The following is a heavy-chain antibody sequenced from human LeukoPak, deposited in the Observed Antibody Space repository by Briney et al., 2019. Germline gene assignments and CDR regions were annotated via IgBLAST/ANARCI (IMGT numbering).Heavy chain of an antibody. V-gene: IGHV4-59*12. Sequence: SETLSLTCTVSGVSISRYYWSWIRQPPGKGLEWIGSIYHSGSTSWIGSIYQSGSTSYNPSLKSRVTISVDTSKNQFSLKLSSVTAADTAVYYCARSMEYYYDSSGSEQHFQHWGQGTLVTVSS. CDR3: ARSMEYYYDSSGSEQHFQH. D-gene: IGHD3-22*01. CDR2: IYHSGSTSWIGSIYQSGST. J-gene: IGHJ1*01. CDR1: GVSISRYY.